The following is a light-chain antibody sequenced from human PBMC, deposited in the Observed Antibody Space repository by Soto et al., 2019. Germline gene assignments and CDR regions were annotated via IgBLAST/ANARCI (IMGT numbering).Light chain of an antibody. Sequence: QSALTQPASVSGSPGQSITISCTGTSSDVGSYNLVSWYQQHPGKVPRLMIYEGSKWPSGVSNRFSGSKSGNTASLTISGLQAEDEADYYCCSYAGSSTFVVFGGGTKLTVL. V-gene: IGLV2-23*03. CDR2: EGS. J-gene: IGLJ2*01. CDR1: SSDVGSYNL. CDR3: CSYAGSSTFVV.